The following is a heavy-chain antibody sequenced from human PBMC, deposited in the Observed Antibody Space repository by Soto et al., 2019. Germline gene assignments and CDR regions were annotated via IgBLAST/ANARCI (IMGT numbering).Heavy chain of an antibody. CDR1: GGSISSYY. V-gene: IGHV4-59*01. J-gene: IGHJ4*02. CDR3: ARGEDGGNGVHYFDY. Sequence: PSETLSLTCTVSGGSISSYYWSWIRQPPGKGLEWIGYIYYSGSTNYNPSLKSRVTISVDTSKNQFSLKLSSVTAADTAVYYCARGEDGGNGVHYFDYWGQGTLVTVSS. CDR2: IYYSGST. D-gene: IGHD2-15*01.